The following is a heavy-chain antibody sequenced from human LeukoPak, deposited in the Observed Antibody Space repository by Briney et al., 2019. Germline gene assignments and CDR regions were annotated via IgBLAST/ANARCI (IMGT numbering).Heavy chain of an antibody. V-gene: IGHV4-59*01. CDR3: ARDFDGDYGAR. Sequence: SETLSLTCSVSGDSMTGYYWSWIRQPPGKGLEWIGYIYYTVTTNYNPSLKSRVTISEDTSKNQFSLRLTSVTAADTAVYFCARDFDGDYGARWGQGILVSVSP. D-gene: IGHD4-17*01. J-gene: IGHJ4*02. CDR1: GDSMTGYY. CDR2: IYYTVTT.